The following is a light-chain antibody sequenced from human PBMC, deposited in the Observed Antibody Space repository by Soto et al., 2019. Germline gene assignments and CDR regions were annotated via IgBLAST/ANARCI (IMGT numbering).Light chain of an antibody. CDR1: QSVSSSY. Sequence: EIVLTQSPGTLCLSPGERATLSCRAGQSVSSSYLAWYQQKPGQAPRLLIYGASSRATGIPDRFSGSGSGTDFTLTISRLEPEDFAVFYCQQYGSSSTFGQGTRLEIK. V-gene: IGKV3-20*01. CDR3: QQYGSSST. CDR2: GAS. J-gene: IGKJ5*01.